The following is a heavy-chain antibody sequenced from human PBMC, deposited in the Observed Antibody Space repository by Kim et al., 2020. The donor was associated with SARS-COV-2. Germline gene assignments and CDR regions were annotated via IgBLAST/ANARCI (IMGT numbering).Heavy chain of an antibody. Sequence: ASVKVSCKASGYTFTSYAMNWVRQAPGQGLEWMGWINTNTGNPTYAQGFTGRFVFSLDTSVSTAYLQISSLKAEDTAVYYCARDPMIVVARDAFDIWGQGTMVTVSS. CDR1: GYTFTSYA. J-gene: IGHJ3*02. D-gene: IGHD3-22*01. CDR2: INTNTGNP. CDR3: ARDPMIVVARDAFDI. V-gene: IGHV7-4-1*02.